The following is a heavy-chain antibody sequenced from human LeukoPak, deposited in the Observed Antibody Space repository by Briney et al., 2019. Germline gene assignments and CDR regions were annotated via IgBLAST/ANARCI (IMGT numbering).Heavy chain of an antibody. Sequence: SETLSLTCTVSGGSISSYYWSWIRQSAGQGLEWIGRIYSSGSTNYNPSLKSRATMSVHTSSNQFSLRLNSVAAADTAVYYCARMYSGTYGGIDYWGQGILVTVSS. V-gene: IGHV4-4*07. CDR2: IYSSGST. J-gene: IGHJ4*02. CDR1: GGSISSYY. D-gene: IGHD1-26*01. CDR3: ARMYSGTYGGIDY.